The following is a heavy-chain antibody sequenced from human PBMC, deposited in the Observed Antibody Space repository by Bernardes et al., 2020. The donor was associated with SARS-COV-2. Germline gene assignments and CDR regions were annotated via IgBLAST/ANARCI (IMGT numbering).Heavy chain of an antibody. CDR2: ISGSSSSI. D-gene: IGHD6-13*01. CDR3: TRDMGYSSRGFDF. Sequence: GGSLRLSCGGSEFTFSSYTMNWVRQAPGKGLEWVSSISGSSSSIYYADSVKGRFTISRDNTKNSVYLQMNSLRAEDTALYYCTRDMGYSSRGFDFWGQGTLVTVSS. J-gene: IGHJ4*02. V-gene: IGHV3-21*01. CDR1: EFTFSSYT.